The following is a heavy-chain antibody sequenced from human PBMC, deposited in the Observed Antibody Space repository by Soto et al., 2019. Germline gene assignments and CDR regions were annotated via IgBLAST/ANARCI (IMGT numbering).Heavy chain of an antibody. D-gene: IGHD2-8*01. Sequence: ASVKVSCKASGYTFTSYYMHWVRQAPGQGLEWMGIINPSGGSTSYAQKFQGRVTMTRDTSTSTVYMELSSLRSEDTAVYYCARVSLYCTNGVCHFDYWGQGTLVTVSS. J-gene: IGHJ4*02. V-gene: IGHV1-46*01. CDR1: GYTFTSYY. CDR3: ARVSLYCTNGVCHFDY. CDR2: INPSGGST.